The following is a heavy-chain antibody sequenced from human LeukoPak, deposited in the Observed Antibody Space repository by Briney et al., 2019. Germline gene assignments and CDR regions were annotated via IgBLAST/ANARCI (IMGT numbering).Heavy chain of an antibody. J-gene: IGHJ4*02. CDR3: AKRGGRDYDILTASY. D-gene: IGHD3-9*01. CDR1: GFTFSSYA. Sequence: RGSLRLSCEASGFTFSSYAMSWVRQAPGKGLEWVSAISGSGGSTYYADSVKGRFTISRDNSKNTLYLQMNSLRAEDTAVYYCAKRGGRDYDILTASYWGQGTLVTVSS. CDR2: ISGSGGST. V-gene: IGHV3-23*01.